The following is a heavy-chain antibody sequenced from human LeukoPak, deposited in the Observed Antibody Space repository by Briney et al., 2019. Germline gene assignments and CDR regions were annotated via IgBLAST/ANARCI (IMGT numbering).Heavy chain of an antibody. V-gene: IGHV4-59*01. Sequence: SETLSLTCTVSGGSISSYYWSWIRQPPGKGLEWIGYIYYSGSTNYNPSLKSRVTISVDTSKNQFSLKLSSVTAADTAVYYCARKEGGDWGPWCFDLWGRGTLVTVSS. J-gene: IGHJ2*01. CDR1: GGSISSYY. D-gene: IGHD2-21*02. CDR3: ARKEGGDWGPWCFDL. CDR2: IYYSGST.